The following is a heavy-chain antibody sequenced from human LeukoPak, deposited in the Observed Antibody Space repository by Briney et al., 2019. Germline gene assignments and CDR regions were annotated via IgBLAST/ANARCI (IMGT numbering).Heavy chain of an antibody. V-gene: IGHV1-2*02. D-gene: IGHD2-15*01. Sequence: ASVKVSCKASGYTFTTYDITWVRQATGQGLEWMGWINPNSGGTNYAQKFQGRVTMTRDTSISTAYMELGRLRSDDTAVYYCARDRGVDYCSGGSCSHYYYYMDVWGKGTTVTISS. CDR3: ARDRGVDYCSGGSCSHYYYYMDV. J-gene: IGHJ6*03. CDR2: INPNSGGT. CDR1: GYTFTTYD.